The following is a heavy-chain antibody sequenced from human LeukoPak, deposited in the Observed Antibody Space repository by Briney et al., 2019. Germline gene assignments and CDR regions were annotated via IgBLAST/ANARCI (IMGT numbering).Heavy chain of an antibody. CDR1: GYSISSGYY. CDR3: ARHLDSSGWYNDYYYMDV. D-gene: IGHD6-19*01. V-gene: IGHV4-38-2*01. Sequence: KPSETLSLTCAVFGYSISSGYYWGWIRQPPGKGLEWIGSIYRTGSTYYNPSLKSRVTISIDTSKNQLSLRLSSVTAADTAVYYCARHLDSSGWYNDYYYMDVWGTGTTVTVSS. CDR2: IYRTGST. J-gene: IGHJ6*03.